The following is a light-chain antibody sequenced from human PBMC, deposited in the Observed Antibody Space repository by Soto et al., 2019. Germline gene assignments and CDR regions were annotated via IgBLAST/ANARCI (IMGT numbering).Light chain of an antibody. CDR3: QEYNTWPWT. V-gene: IGKV3-15*01. Sequence: ETVMTQSPATLSVSPEERATLSCRASQSVNSNLAWYQQKLGQAPRVLIFGASTRATGIPARFSGSGSGTEFSLTINSLQSEDFAVYYCQEYNTWPWTFGQGTKVDIK. CDR2: GAS. CDR1: QSVNSN. J-gene: IGKJ1*01.